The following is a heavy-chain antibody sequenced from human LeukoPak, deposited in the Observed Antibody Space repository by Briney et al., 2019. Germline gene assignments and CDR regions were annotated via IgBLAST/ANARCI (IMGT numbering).Heavy chain of an antibody. J-gene: IGHJ4*02. Sequence: GGSLRLSCAASGFTFSSYGMHWVRQATGKGLEWVALIWYDGSNKYYTDSVKGRLTISRDNSKNTLYLQMNSLRAEDTAIYYCAREGPRGNSQFDYWGQGTLVTVSS. CDR3: AREGPRGNSQFDY. V-gene: IGHV3-33*01. CDR2: IWYDGSNK. CDR1: GFTFSSYG. D-gene: IGHD2/OR15-2a*01.